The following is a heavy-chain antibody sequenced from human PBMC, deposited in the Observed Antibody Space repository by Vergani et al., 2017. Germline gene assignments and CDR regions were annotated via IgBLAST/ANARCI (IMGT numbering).Heavy chain of an antibody. Sequence: EVQLVESGGGLVQPGRSLRLSCIASGFTFGDYAMSWFRQAPGKGLAWVGFIRSKAYGGTTEYAASVKGRFTISRDDSKSIAYLQMNSLKTEDTAVYYCTRDAVTIWEHIVVVTEPPVYYYYYYGMDVWGQGTTVTVSS. CDR1: GFTFGDYA. V-gene: IGHV3-49*03. CDR2: IRSKAYGGTT. D-gene: IGHD2-21*02. CDR3: TRDAVTIWEHIVVVTEPPVYYYYYYGMDV. J-gene: IGHJ6*02.